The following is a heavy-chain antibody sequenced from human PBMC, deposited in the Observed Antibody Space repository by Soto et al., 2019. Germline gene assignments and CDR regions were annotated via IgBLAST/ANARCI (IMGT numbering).Heavy chain of an antibody. D-gene: IGHD3-22*01. CDR3: ARVPQEPGSPYYYDSSAPRPHAFDI. Sequence: QVQLVQSGAEVKKPGASVKVSCKASGYTFTSYAMHWVRQAPGQRLEWMGWINAGNGNTKYSQKFQGRVTITRDTSASTAYMELSSLRSEDTAVYYCARVPQEPGSPYYYDSSAPRPHAFDIWGQGTMVTVSS. CDR1: GYTFTSYA. V-gene: IGHV1-3*01. CDR2: INAGNGNT. J-gene: IGHJ3*02.